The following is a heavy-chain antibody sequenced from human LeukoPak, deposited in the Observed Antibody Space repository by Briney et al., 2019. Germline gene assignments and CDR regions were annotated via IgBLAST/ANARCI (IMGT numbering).Heavy chain of an antibody. CDR1: GYSISSGYY. D-gene: IGHD3-10*01. J-gene: IGHJ4*02. CDR3: ARVNTAGGRAFDY. CDR2: IYHSGST. V-gene: IGHV4-38-2*02. Sequence: PSETLSLTCTVSGYSISSGYYWDWIRQPPGKGLEWIGSIYHSGSTYYNPSLKSRVTISVDTSKNRFSLKLSSVTAADTAVYYCARVNTAGGRAFDYWGQGTLVTVSS.